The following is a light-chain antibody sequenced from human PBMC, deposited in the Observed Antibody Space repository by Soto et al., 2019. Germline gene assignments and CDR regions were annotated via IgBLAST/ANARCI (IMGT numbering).Light chain of an antibody. Sequence: QSALTQPASVSGSPGQSITISCTGTSSDVGTYNYVSWYQHHPGKAPKLMIYEVSNRPSGVSNRFSGSKSGNTASLTISGLQAEDEADYYCSSYTSSTSPYVLGTATKLTVL. CDR1: SSDVGTYNY. CDR3: SSYTSSTSPYV. CDR2: EVS. V-gene: IGLV2-14*01. J-gene: IGLJ1*01.